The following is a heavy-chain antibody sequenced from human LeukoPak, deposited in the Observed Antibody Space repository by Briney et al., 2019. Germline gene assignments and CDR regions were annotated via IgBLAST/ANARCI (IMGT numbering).Heavy chain of an antibody. D-gene: IGHD6-6*01. CDR3: ARAYSRSRFDY. V-gene: IGHV5-10-1*01. J-gene: IGHJ4*02. CDR2: IDPSDSYN. CDR1: GYSFTNYW. Sequence: PGESLKISCKGSGYSFTNYWIGWVRQMPGKGLEWMGTIDPSDSYNNYSPSFQGHVTISADKSISTAYLQWSSLKASDTAMYYCARAYSRSRFDYWGQGTLVTVSS.